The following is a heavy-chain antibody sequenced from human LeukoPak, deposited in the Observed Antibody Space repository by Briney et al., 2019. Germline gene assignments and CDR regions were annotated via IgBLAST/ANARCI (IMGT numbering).Heavy chain of an antibody. J-gene: IGHJ4*02. CDR2: IPYDGTNK. D-gene: IGHD3-10*01. Sequence: PGGSLRLSCAASGFTFSSYGMHWVRQAPGKGLEWVTFIPYDGTNKYYADFVKGRFTISRDNSKNTLYLQMNSLRAEDTAVYFRAKDTNYYASGSYYMALWGQGTLVTVSS. CDR1: GFTFSSYG. CDR3: AKDTNYYASGSYYMAL. V-gene: IGHV3-30*02.